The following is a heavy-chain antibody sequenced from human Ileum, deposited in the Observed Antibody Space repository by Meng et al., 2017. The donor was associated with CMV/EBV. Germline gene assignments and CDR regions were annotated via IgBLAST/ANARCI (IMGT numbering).Heavy chain of an antibody. CDR3: AREGAAGTFDY. CDR2: ISSSSSTI. J-gene: IGHJ4*02. D-gene: IGHD1-26*01. V-gene: IGHV3-48*04. CDR1: GFTFSSYS. Sequence: GESLKISCAASGFTFSSYSMNWVRQAPGKGLEWVSYISSSSSTIYYADSVKGRFTISRDNAKNSLYLQMNSLRAEDTAVYYCAREGAAGTFDYWGQGTLVTVSS.